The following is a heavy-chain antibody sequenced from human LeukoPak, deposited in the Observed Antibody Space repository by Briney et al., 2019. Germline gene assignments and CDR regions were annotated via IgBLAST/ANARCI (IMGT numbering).Heavy chain of an antibody. CDR2: INHSGST. CDR1: GGSFSGYY. J-gene: IGHJ4*02. D-gene: IGHD6-6*01. Sequence: SETLSLTCAVYGGSFSGYYWSWIRQPPGKGLEWIGEINHSGSTNYNPSLKSRVTISVDTSKNQFSLKLSSVTAADTAVYYCARQQLKSIAARPTLYYFDYWGQGTLVTVSS. CDR3: ARQQLKSIAARPTLYYFDY. V-gene: IGHV4-34*01.